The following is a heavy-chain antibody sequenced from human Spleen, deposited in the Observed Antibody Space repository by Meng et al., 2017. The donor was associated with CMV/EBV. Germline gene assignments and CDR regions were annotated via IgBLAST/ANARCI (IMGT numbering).Heavy chain of an antibody. D-gene: IGHD1-26*01. CDR2: IYSGGST. CDR1: GFTVSSNY. Sequence: GESLKISCAASGFTVSSNYMSWVRQAPGKGLEWVSVIYSGGSTYYADSVKGRFTISRDNSKNTLYLQMNSLRAEDTAVYYCAKVGATDDAFDIWGQGTMVTVSS. J-gene: IGHJ3*02. CDR3: AKVGATDDAFDI. V-gene: IGHV3-53*01.